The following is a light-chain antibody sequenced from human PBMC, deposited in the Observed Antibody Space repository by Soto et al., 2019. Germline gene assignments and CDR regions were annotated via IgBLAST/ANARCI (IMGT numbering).Light chain of an antibody. CDR3: QQYGSSPRT. J-gene: IGKJ4*02. Sequence: IELTQSPGTLSLSPGDRATITCRASQSVSTNYLACYQPKPGQATMLLIYGASSRATDIPNRISGSGSGTDFTLTITRLKAEDFAAYYCQQYGSSPRTFGRGTKVEIK. V-gene: IGKV3-20*01. CDR2: GAS. CDR1: QSVSTNY.